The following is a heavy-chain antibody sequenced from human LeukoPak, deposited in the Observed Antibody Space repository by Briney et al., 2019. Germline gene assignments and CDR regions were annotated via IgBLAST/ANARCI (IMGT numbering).Heavy chain of an antibody. J-gene: IGHJ4*02. Sequence: GGSLRLSCTASGFPLSNFWMHWVRQVPGKGLVWVSRIISDGTTTSYADSVKGRFTISRDNAKNTLYLRMNSLRADDTAVYYCTRDWRSMAFDYWGQGTLVTVSS. V-gene: IGHV3-74*01. CDR3: TRDWRSMAFDY. CDR2: IISDGTTT. CDR1: GFPLSNFW. D-gene: IGHD3-16*01.